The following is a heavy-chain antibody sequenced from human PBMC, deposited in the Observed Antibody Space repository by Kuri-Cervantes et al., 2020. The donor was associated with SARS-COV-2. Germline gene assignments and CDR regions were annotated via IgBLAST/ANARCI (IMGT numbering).Heavy chain of an antibody. CDR3: ARLSYYYDSSGYYGGNWFDP. Sequence: SQTLSLTCAVSGYSISSGYYWGWIRQPPGKGLEWSGSIYQSGSTYYNPSLKSRVTISVDTSKNQFSLKLSSVTAADTAVYYCARLSYYYDSSGYYGGNWFDPWGQGALVTVSS. CDR1: GYSISSGYY. D-gene: IGHD3-22*01. J-gene: IGHJ5*02. CDR2: IYQSGST. V-gene: IGHV4-38-2*01.